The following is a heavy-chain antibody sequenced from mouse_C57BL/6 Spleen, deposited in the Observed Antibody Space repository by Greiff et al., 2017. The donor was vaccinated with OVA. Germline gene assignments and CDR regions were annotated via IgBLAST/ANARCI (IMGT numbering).Heavy chain of an antibody. V-gene: IGHV2-2*01. J-gene: IGHJ2*01. Sequence: QVQLKESGPGLVQPSQSLSITCTVSGFSLTSYGVHWVRQSPGKGLEWLGVIWSGGSTDYNAAFISRLSISKDNSKSQVFFKMNSLQADDTAIYYCAINYYGSSYYFDYWGQGTTLTVSA. CDR2: IWSGGST. CDR3: AINYYGSSYYFDY. D-gene: IGHD1-1*01. CDR1: GFSLTSYG.